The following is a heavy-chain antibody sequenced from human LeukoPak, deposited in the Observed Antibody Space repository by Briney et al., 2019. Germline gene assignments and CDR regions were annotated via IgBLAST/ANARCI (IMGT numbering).Heavy chain of an antibody. D-gene: IGHD5-18*01. V-gene: IGHV4-34*01. J-gene: IGHJ4*02. CDR2: INHSGST. CDR1: GGSFSGYY. CDR3: ARASSRGYSYGRRFDY. Sequence: PSETLSLTCAVYGGSFSGYYWSWIRQPPGKGLEWIGEINHSGSTNYNPSLKSRVAISVDTSKNQFSLKLSSVTAADTAVYYCARASSRGYSYGRRFDYWGQGTPVTVSS.